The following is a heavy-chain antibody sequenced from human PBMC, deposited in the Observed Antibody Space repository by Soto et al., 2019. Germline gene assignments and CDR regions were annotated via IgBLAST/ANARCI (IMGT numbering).Heavy chain of an antibody. V-gene: IGHV4-31*03. Sequence: QVQLQESGPGLVKPSQTLSLTCTVSGGSISSGGYYWSWIRQLPGKGLEWIGYIYYSGSSYYNPSLKSRVTISVDTSKNQFSLKLSSVTAADTAVYYCARDYNGIYGDYANNWFDPWGQGTLVTVSS. CDR1: GGSISSGGYY. CDR3: ARDYNGIYGDYANNWFDP. D-gene: IGHD4-17*01. J-gene: IGHJ5*02. CDR2: IYYSGSS.